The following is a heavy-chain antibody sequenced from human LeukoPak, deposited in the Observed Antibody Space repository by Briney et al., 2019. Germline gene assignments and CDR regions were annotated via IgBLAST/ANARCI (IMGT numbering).Heavy chain of an antibody. CDR3: ARETLGCGGDCFDY. CDR1: GFSLRAYE. D-gene: IGHD2-21*01. V-gene: IGHV3-48*03. J-gene: IGHJ4*02. Sequence: GGSLRLSXTGYGFSLRAYEFNWVRQAPGKGLEWISYVNTGVGSAYYAGSVKGRFTISRDDANSAVHLEMNSLRDEDTAIYYCARETLGCGGDCFDYWGQGALVTVST. CDR2: VNTGVGSA.